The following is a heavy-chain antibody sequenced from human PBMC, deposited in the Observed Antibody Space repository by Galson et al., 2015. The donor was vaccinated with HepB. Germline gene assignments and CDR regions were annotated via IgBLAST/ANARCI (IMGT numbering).Heavy chain of an antibody. Sequence: SLRLSCAASGFTFGDYGMSWLRQAPGKGLEWVGFIRSKTYGGTTEYAASVKGRFTISGDDSKGIAYLQMNSLKTEDTAVYYCSRAARSYFCYGMDVWGQGTAVTVSS. D-gene: IGHD6-6*01. CDR3: SRAARSYFCYGMDV. V-gene: IGHV3-49*03. CDR1: GFTFGDYG. J-gene: IGHJ6*02. CDR2: IRSKTYGGTT.